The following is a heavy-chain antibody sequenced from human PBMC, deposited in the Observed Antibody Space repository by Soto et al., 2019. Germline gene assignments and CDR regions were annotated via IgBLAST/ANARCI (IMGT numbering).Heavy chain of an antibody. Sequence: SETLSLTCTVSGGSLSSYGWTWIRQPPGKGLEWIGYVYYSGNTNYNPSLKSRVTISVDTSKNQFSLKLTSVTAADTAVYYCARRYGGNFDYWGQGTLVTV. CDR2: VYYSGNT. D-gene: IGHD1-26*01. J-gene: IGHJ4*02. CDR3: ARRYGGNFDY. CDR1: GGSLSSYG. V-gene: IGHV4-59*01.